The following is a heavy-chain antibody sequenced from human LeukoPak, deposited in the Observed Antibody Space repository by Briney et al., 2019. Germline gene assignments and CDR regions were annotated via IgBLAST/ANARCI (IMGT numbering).Heavy chain of an antibody. D-gene: IGHD5-12*01. CDR3: ARLGVQWLRPLDY. CDR1: GYTFTTYD. Sequence: ASVKVSCKVSGYTFTTYDINWVRQATGQGLEWMGWMNPNSGNTGYAQKFQGRVTMTRNTSRSTAYMELSSLRSEDTAMYYCARLGVQWLRPLDYWGQGTLVTVSS. J-gene: IGHJ4*02. V-gene: IGHV1-8*01. CDR2: MNPNSGNT.